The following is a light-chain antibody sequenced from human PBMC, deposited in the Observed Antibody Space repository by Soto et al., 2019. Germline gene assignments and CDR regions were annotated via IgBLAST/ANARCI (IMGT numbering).Light chain of an antibody. Sequence: EIVMTQSPATLSVSPGERVTVSCRASQSVSSNLAWYQQKPGQAPRLLIYDASSRATGIPDRFSGGGSGTDFTLTISRLEPEHFAVYYCQQFSSYPLTFGGGTKVDI. CDR3: QQFSSYPLT. V-gene: IGKV3-20*01. CDR2: DAS. J-gene: IGKJ4*01. CDR1: QSVSSN.